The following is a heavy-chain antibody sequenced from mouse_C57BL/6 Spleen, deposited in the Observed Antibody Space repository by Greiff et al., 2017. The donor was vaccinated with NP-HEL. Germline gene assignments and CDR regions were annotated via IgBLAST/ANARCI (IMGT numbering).Heavy chain of an antibody. J-gene: IGHJ2*01. V-gene: IGHV5-4*03. D-gene: IGHD1-1*01. Sequence: EVMLVESGGGLVKPGGSLKLSCAASGFTFSSYAMSWVRQTPEKRLEWVATISDGGSYTYYPDNVKGRFTISRDNAKNNLYLQMSHLKSDDTAMYYCARGTTVVAPFDYWGQGTTLTVSS. CDR2: ISDGGSYT. CDR3: ARGTTVVAPFDY. CDR1: GFTFSSYA.